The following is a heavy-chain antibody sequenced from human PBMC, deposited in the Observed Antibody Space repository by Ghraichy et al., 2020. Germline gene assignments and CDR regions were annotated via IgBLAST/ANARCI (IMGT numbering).Heavy chain of an antibody. CDR1: GGSISSGGYY. Sequence: SETLSLTCTVSGGSISSGGYYWSWIRQHPGKGLEWIGYIYYSGSTYYNPSLKSRVTISVDTSKNQFSLTLSSVTAADTAVYYCARVISSSWYRWFDPWGQGTLVTVSS. CDR2: IYYSGST. D-gene: IGHD6-13*01. V-gene: IGHV4-31*03. J-gene: IGHJ5*02. CDR3: ARVISSSWYRWFDP.